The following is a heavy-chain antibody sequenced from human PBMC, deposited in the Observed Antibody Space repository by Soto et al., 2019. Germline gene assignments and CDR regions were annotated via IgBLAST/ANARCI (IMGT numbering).Heavy chain of an antibody. V-gene: IGHV1-69*06. CDR1: GGTFSSYA. CDR3: ARHGNYYDSSGYSLYYYYGMDV. Sequence: SVKVSCKASGGTFSSYAISWVRQAPGQGLEWMGGIIPIFGTANYAQKFQGRVTITADKSTSTAYMELSSLRSEDTAVYYCARHGNYYDSSGYSLYYYYGMDVWGQGTTVTVSS. CDR2: IIPIFGTA. J-gene: IGHJ6*02. D-gene: IGHD3-22*01.